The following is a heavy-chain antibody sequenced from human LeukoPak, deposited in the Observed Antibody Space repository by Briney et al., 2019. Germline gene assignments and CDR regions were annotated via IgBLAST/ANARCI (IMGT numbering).Heavy chain of an antibody. V-gene: IGHV4-34*01. D-gene: IGHD2-15*01. CDR3: ARAPRSATRNWSDP. Sequence: PSETLSLTCAVFGGSFSGYYWSWIRQPPGKGLEWIGEINHSGSTNYNPSLKSRVTMSVDTSKNQFSLKVSSVTAADTAVYYCARAPRSATRNWSDPWGQGTLVTVSS. J-gene: IGHJ5*02. CDR2: INHSGST. CDR1: GGSFSGYY.